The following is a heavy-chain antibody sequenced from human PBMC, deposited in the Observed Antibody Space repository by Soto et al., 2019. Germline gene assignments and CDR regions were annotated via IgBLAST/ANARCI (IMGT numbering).Heavy chain of an antibody. D-gene: IGHD2-2*01. V-gene: IGHV4-39*01. CDR1: GGSISSSSYY. Sequence: QLQLQESGPGLVKPSETLSLTCTVSGGSISSSSYYWGWIRQPPGKGLEWIGSIYYSGSTYYTPSLKSRVTISVDTSKTQFSLKLSSVTAADTAVYYCASQRVQLLAGVYNWFDPWGQGTLVTVSS. CDR3: ASQRVQLLAGVYNWFDP. CDR2: IYYSGST. J-gene: IGHJ5*02.